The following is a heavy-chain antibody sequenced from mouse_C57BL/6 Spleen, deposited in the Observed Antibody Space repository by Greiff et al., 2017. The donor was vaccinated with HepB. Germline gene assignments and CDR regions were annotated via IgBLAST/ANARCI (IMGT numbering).Heavy chain of an antibody. CDR3: ARSGITTVVATPLDY. CDR2: IHPNSGST. Sequence: QVQLKQPGAELVKPGASVKLSCKASGYTFTSYWMHWVKQRPGQGLEWIGMIHPNSGSTNYNEKFKSKATLTVDKSSSTAYMQLSSLTSEDSAVYYCARSGITTVVATPLDYWGQGTTLTVSS. V-gene: IGHV1-64*01. D-gene: IGHD1-1*01. CDR1: GYTFTSYW. J-gene: IGHJ2*01.